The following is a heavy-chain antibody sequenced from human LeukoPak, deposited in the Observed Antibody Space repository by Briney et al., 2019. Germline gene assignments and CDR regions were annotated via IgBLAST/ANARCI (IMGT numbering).Heavy chain of an antibody. Sequence: SGGSLRLSCAASGFTFSSYAMSWVRQAPGKGLEWVSAISGSGGSTYYADSVKGRFTISRDNSKNTLYLQMNSLRAEDTAVYYCAKARWYCSSTSCYFPNWFDPWGQGTLVTVSS. CDR3: AKARWYCSSTSCYFPNWFDP. CDR1: GFTFSSYA. J-gene: IGHJ5*02. V-gene: IGHV3-23*01. D-gene: IGHD2-2*01. CDR2: ISGSGGST.